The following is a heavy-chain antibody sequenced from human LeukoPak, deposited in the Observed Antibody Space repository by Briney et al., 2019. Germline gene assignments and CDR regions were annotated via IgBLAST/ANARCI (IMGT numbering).Heavy chain of an antibody. J-gene: IGHJ4*02. CDR1: GFTFSSYA. CDR2: ISYDGSNK. CDR3: ARGKGYSYAIFDY. V-gene: IGHV3-30-3*01. D-gene: IGHD5-18*01. Sequence: GGSLRLSCAASGFTFSSYAMHWVRQAPGKGLEWVAVISYDGSNKYYADSVKGRFTISRDNSKNTLYLQMNSLRAEDTAVYYCARGKGYSYAIFDYWGQGTLVTVSS.